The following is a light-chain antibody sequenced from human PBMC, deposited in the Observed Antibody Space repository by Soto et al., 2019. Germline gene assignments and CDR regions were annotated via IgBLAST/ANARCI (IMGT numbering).Light chain of an antibody. Sequence: DIQMTQSPSTLSASVGDRVTVTCRASQSISDWLAWYQQKPGKAPKLLIYDASSLESGVPSRFSGSGSGTEFTLTISSLQPDDFATYYCQQYNSHSPWTFGQGTKVDI. CDR1: QSISDW. CDR3: QQYNSHSPWT. J-gene: IGKJ1*01. CDR2: DAS. V-gene: IGKV1-5*01.